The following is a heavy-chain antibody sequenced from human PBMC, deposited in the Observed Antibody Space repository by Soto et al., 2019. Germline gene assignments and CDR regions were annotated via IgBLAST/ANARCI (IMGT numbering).Heavy chain of an antibody. J-gene: IGHJ6*02. CDR2: IDPSDSYT. V-gene: IGHV5-10-1*01. Sequence: GESLKISCKGSGYSFTSYWISWVRQMPGKGLEWMGRIDPSDSYTNYSPSFQGHVTISADKSISTAYLQWSSLKASDTAMYYCARREYSYGPDAYYYYGMDVWGQGTTVTVSS. CDR1: GYSFTSYW. CDR3: ARREYSYGPDAYYYYGMDV. D-gene: IGHD5-18*01.